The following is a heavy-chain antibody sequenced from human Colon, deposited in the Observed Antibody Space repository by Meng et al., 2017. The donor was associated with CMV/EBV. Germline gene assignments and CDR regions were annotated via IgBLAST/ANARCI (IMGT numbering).Heavy chain of an antibody. Sequence: GGSLRLSCAASGFTFSSYGMHWVRHAPGKGLEWVSGITWNSDTIEYADSVEGRFTVSRDNGNKLLYLHMSSLRPEDTALYYCAKDTRLCTGGTCYSILDHWGQGTQVTVSS. CDR1: GFTFSSYG. D-gene: IGHD2-15*01. V-gene: IGHV3-9*01. J-gene: IGHJ1*01. CDR3: AKDTRLCTGGTCYSILDH. CDR2: ITWNSDTI.